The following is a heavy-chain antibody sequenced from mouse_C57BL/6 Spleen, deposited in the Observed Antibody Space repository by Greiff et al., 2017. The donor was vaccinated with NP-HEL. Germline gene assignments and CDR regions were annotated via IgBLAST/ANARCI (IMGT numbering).Heavy chain of an antibody. Sequence: EVHLVESGGGLVQPKGSLKLSCAASGFSFNTYAMNWVRQAPGKGLEWVARIRSKSNNYATYYADSGKDRFTISRDDSESMLYLQMNNLKTEDTAMYYCVRHGLAYWGQGTLVTVSA. D-gene: IGHD1-2*01. CDR3: VRHGLAY. J-gene: IGHJ3*01. CDR2: IRSKSNNYAT. V-gene: IGHV10-1*01. CDR1: GFSFNTYA.